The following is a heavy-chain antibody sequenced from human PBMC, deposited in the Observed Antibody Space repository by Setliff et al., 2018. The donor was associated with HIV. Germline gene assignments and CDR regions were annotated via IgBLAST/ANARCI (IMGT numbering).Heavy chain of an antibody. V-gene: IGHV4-61*02. J-gene: IGHJ6*02. Sequence: SETLSLTCTVSGGSISSGNYYWSWVRQPAGKGLEWVGRIYHSGSTYYNPSLKSRVTISVDTSKNQFSLKLSSVTAADTAVYYCARRPAGAVAGGYGMDVWGQGTTVTVSS. CDR2: IYHSGST. CDR1: GGSISSGNYY. D-gene: IGHD6-19*01. CDR3: ARRPAGAVAGGYGMDV.